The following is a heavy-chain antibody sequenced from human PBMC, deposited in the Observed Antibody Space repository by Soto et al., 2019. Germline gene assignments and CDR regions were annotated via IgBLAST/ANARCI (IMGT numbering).Heavy chain of an antibody. CDR1: SGSISSSNW. V-gene: IGHV4-4*02. J-gene: IGHJ5*02. Sequence: QVQLQESGPGLVKPSGTLSLTCAVSSGSISSSNWWSWVRQPPGKGLEWIGEIYHSGSTNYNPSLKSRVTISVDKSKNQFSLKLSSVTAADTAVYYCARDSPGDDFWSGYRRLDPWGQGTLVTVSS. CDR2: IYHSGST. D-gene: IGHD3-3*01. CDR3: ARDSPGDDFWSGYRRLDP.